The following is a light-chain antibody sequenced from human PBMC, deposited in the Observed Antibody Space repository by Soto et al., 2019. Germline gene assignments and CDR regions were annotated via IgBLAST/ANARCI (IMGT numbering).Light chain of an antibody. J-gene: IGKJ1*01. CDR1: QTISRY. Sequence: IQMTQSPSSLSASVGARVTITCRASQTISRYLNWYQQRPGKAPNLLIYSASSLQSGVPSRFSGSGSGTEFTLTISSLQPDDFATYYCQQYNTYSTFGQGTKVDIK. V-gene: IGKV1-39*01. CDR2: SAS. CDR3: QQYNTYST.